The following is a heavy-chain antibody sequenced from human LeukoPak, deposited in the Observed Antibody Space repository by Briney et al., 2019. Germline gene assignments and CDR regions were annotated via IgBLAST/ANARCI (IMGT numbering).Heavy chain of an antibody. CDR3: VVSRTLYYYYMDV. D-gene: IGHD2-21*01. CDR1: GGSISSYY. V-gene: IGHV4-59*01. CDR2: IYYSGST. J-gene: IGHJ6*03. Sequence: PSETLSLICTVSGGSISSYYWSWIRQPPGKGLEWIGYIYYSGSTNYNPSLKSRVTISVDTSKNQFSLKLSSVTAADTAVYYCVVSRTLYYYYMDVWGKGTTVTVSS.